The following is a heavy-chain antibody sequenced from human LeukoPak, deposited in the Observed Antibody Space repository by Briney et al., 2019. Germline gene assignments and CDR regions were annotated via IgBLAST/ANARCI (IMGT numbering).Heavy chain of an antibody. Sequence: GASVKVSCKASGYTFTGQYMHWVRQAPGQGLEWMGWINPNTGDTNYAQNFQGRVAMTRDTTISTAYMELSRLTPDDTAVYYCASYPRYMSSPPFDYWGQGTLVTVSS. CDR1: GYTFTGQY. V-gene: IGHV1-2*02. CDR3: ASYPRYMSSPPFDY. J-gene: IGHJ4*02. CDR2: INPNTGDT. D-gene: IGHD5-12*01.